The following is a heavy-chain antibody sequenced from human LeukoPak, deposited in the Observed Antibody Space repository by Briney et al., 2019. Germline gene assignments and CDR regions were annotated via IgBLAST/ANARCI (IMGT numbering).Heavy chain of an antibody. D-gene: IGHD6-19*01. CDR2: MNPNSGNT. CDR1: GYTFTSYD. V-gene: IGHV1-8*01. Sequence: VASVKVSCKASGYTFTSYDINWVRQATGQGLEWMGWMNPNSGNTGYAQKFQGRVTMTRNTSISTAYMELSSLRSEDTAVYYCARGMEQWLPFDYWGQGTLVTVSS. CDR3: ARGMEQWLPFDY. J-gene: IGHJ4*02.